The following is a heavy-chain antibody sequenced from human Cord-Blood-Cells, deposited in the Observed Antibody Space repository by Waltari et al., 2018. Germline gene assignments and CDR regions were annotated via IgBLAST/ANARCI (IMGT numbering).Heavy chain of an antibody. J-gene: IGHJ4*02. CDR3: AREASIQLWSRDYFDY. V-gene: IGHV1-69*01. D-gene: IGHD5-18*01. Sequence: QVQLVQSGAEVKKPGSSVKVSCKASGGTFSSYAFSWVRQAPGQGLEWMGGIIPIFGTANYAQKFQGRVTITADESTSTAYMELSSLRSEDTAVYYCAREASIQLWSRDYFDYWGQGTLVTVSS. CDR1: GGTFSSYA. CDR2: IIPIFGTA.